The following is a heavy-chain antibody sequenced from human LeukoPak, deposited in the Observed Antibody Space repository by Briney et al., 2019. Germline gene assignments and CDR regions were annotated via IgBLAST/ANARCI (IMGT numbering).Heavy chain of an antibody. D-gene: IGHD3-22*01. CDR3: ARGTAYYYDSRQSYFDY. CDR1: GFTFSSYA. V-gene: IGHV3-23*01. CDR2: ISDSGAGT. Sequence: GGSLRLSCAASGFTFSSYAMSWVRQAPGKGLEWVSSISDSGAGTYYADSVKGRFSISRDNSKNTLYLQMNSLRAEDTAVYYCARGTAYYYDSRQSYFDYWGQGTLVTVSS. J-gene: IGHJ4*02.